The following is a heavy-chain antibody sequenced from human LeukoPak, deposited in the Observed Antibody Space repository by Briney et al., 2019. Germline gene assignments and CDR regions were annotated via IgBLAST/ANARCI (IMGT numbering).Heavy chain of an antibody. J-gene: IGHJ4*02. V-gene: IGHV4-31*03. CDR2: IYYSGST. Sequence: SQTLSLTCTVSGGSISSGGYYWSWIRQHPGKGLEWIGYIYYSGSTYYNPSLKSRVTISVDASKNQFSLKLSSVTAADTAVYYCARGGAGIQLWFDYWGQGTLVTVSS. D-gene: IGHD5-18*01. CDR1: GGSISSGGYY. CDR3: ARGGAGIQLWFDY.